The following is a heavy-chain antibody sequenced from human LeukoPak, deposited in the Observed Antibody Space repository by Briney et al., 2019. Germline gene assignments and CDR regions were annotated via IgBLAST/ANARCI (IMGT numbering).Heavy chain of an antibody. Sequence: SETLSLTCTVSDGSISTYYWSWIRQPPGKGLEWIGYLYYSGSTNYNPSLKSRVTISLDTSKNQFSLKLRSVTAADTAVYYCARHYSVGRIAAGFDPWGQGTLVTVSS. J-gene: IGHJ5*02. CDR1: DGSISTYY. CDR2: LYYSGST. D-gene: IGHD6-13*01. CDR3: ARHYSVGRIAAGFDP. V-gene: IGHV4-59*08.